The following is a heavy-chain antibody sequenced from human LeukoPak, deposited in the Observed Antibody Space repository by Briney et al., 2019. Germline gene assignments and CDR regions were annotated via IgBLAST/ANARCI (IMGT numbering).Heavy chain of an antibody. J-gene: IGHJ4*02. D-gene: IGHD6-13*01. CDR3: VKGKEAAAGRGFDY. CDR1: GFTVNSHY. CDR2: IYSSYST. Sequence: GGSLRLSCAASGFTVNSHYMSWVRQAPGKGLECVSIIYSSYSTYYADSVKGRFTISRDNSKNTLYLQMSSLRSEDTAVYYCVKGKEAAAGRGFDYWGQGTLVTVSS. V-gene: IGHV3-66*03.